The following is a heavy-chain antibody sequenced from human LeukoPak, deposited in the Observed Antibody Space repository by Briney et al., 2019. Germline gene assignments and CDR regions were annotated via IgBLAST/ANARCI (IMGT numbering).Heavy chain of an antibody. CDR3: AGDRWRGAPDYFDC. J-gene: IGHJ4*02. V-gene: IGHV3-30*03. Sequence: GGSLRLSCAASGFSLTHDAIHWVRQAPGKGLEWVAVVSKDTVTKFYRDSVKGRFTVSTDSSKDTVYLQMTGLRSEDTPVYYCAGDRWRGAPDYFDCWGQGTLVTVSS. CDR2: VSKDTVTK. CDR1: GFSLTHDA. D-gene: IGHD1-26*01.